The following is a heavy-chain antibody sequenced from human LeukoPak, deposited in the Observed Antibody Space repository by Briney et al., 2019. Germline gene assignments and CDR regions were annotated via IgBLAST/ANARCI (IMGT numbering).Heavy chain of an antibody. CDR3: ARGQARLSWFDP. Sequence: SQTLSLTCTVSGGSISSGSYYWSWIRQPAGKGLEWIGRIYTSGSTNYNPSLKSRVTISVDTSKNQFSLKLSSVTAADTAVYYCARGQARLSWFDPWGQGTLVTVSS. J-gene: IGHJ5*02. CDR2: IYTSGST. CDR1: GGSISSGSYY. V-gene: IGHV4-61*02. D-gene: IGHD6-19*01.